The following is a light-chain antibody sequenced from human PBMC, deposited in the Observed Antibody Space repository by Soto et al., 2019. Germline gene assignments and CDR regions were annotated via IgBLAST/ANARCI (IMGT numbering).Light chain of an antibody. V-gene: IGLV2-14*01. CDR3: SSYTSSRAYV. Sequence: QSVLTQPASLSWSPGQSITISFTGTSIDVGGYNYVSWYQQQSGKAPKLMIHEVSNRPSGVSNRFSGSKSGNTASLTISGLQAEDEADYYCSSYTSSRAYVFGIGTKVTVL. CDR2: EVS. CDR1: SIDVGGYNY. J-gene: IGLJ1*01.